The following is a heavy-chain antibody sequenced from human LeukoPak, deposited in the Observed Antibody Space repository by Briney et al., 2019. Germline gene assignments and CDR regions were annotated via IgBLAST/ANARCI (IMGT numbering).Heavy chain of an antibody. Sequence: GGSLRLSCAASGFTFSSYGMHWVRQAPGKGLEWVAVIWYDGSNKYYADSVKGRFTISRDNSKSTLYLQMNSLRAEDTAVYYCAREARSGHFDYWGQGTLVTVSS. J-gene: IGHJ4*02. CDR2: IWYDGSNK. CDR3: AREARSGHFDY. V-gene: IGHV3-33*01. CDR1: GFTFSSYG. D-gene: IGHD6-6*01.